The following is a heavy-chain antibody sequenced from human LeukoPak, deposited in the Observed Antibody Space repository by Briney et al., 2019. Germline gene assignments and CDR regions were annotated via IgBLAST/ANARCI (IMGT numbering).Heavy chain of an antibody. V-gene: IGHV3-48*01. CDR2: IGHTGSIT. J-gene: IGHJ4*02. CDR1: GFTFSSYS. D-gene: IGHD3-10*01. CDR3: AKEIRGRDADY. Sequence: GGSLRLSCAGSGFTFSSYSMNWVRHAPGKGLEWVSYIGHTGSITDYADSVKGRFTISRDNSKNTLYLQMNSLRSEDTAVYYCAKEIRGRDADYWGQGTLVTVSS.